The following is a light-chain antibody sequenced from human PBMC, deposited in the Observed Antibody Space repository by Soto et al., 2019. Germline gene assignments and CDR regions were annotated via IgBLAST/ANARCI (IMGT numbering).Light chain of an antibody. CDR2: GAS. CDR1: QSVSRSY. Sequence: EIVLTQSPGTLSLSPGERATLSCRASQSVSRSYLAWYQQKPGQAPRLLIYGASSRATGIPDRFSGSGYGTDFTLTISRLEPEDFAVYYCQQYDSAPVTFGPGTNVDIK. CDR3: QQYDSAPVT. J-gene: IGKJ3*01. V-gene: IGKV3-20*01.